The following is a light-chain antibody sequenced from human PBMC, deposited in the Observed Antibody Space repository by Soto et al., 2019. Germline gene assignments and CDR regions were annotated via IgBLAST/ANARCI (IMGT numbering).Light chain of an antibody. CDR3: QPYGRSPFT. J-gene: IGKJ3*01. Sequence: EIVMTQSPGTLSLSPGETATLSCRASQSVSSNYVAWFHQKPGQAPRLLIYGASSRATGVPDRFSASGSGTDFTLTISRLEPEDFEVYYCQPYGRSPFTLGPGTKVDI. V-gene: IGKV3-20*01. CDR1: QSVSSNY. CDR2: GAS.